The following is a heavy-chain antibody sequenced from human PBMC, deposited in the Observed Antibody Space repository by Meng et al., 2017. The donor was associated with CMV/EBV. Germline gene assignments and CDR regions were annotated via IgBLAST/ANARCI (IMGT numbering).Heavy chain of an antibody. CDR1: GGSISSSSYY. V-gene: IGHV4-39*07. Sequence: SETLSLTCIVSGGSISSSSYYWCWIRQPPGKGLEWIGSIYYSGSTYYNPSLKSRVAISVDTSKNQFSLKLSSVTAADTAVYYCARDNRIAVADIFDYWGQGTLVPSPQ. J-gene: IGHJ4*02. D-gene: IGHD6-19*01. CDR3: ARDNRIAVADIFDY. CDR2: IYYSGST.